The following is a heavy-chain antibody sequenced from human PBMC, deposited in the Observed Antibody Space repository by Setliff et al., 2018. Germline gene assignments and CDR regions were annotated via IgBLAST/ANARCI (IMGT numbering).Heavy chain of an antibody. J-gene: IGHJ4*02. CDR3: TVYNTGSSKDHY. D-gene: IGHD2-8*02. CDR1: GGSISSSSYY. Sequence: SETLSLTCTVSGGSISSSSYYWGWIRQPPGKGLEWIGSIYYSGSTNYNPSLKSRVTISVDTSKNQFSLKLSSVTAADTALYYCTVYNTGSSKDHYWGQGTQVTVS. V-gene: IGHV4-39*01. CDR2: IYYSGST.